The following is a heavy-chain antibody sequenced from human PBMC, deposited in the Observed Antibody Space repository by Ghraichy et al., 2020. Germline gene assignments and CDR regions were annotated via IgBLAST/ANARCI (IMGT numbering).Heavy chain of an antibody. D-gene: IGHD5-12*01. CDR2: IYYSGST. V-gene: IGHV4-39*01. Sequence: SETPLTCTVSGGSISSSSYYWGWIRQPPGKGLEWIGSIYYSGSTYYNPSLKSRVTISVDTSKNQFSLKLSSVTAADTAVYYCASPYDPFDYWGQGTLVTVSS. CDR3: ASPYDPFDY. J-gene: IGHJ4*02. CDR1: GGSISSSSYY.